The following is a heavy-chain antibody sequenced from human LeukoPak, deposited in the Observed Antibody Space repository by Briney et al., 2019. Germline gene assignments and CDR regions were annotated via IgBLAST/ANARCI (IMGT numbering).Heavy chain of an antibody. D-gene: IGHD3-3*01. CDR2: MNPNSGNT. Sequence: EASVKVSCKASGYTFINYDINWVRQATGQGLEWMGWMNPNSGNTGYAQKFQGRVTMTRNTSISTAYMELSSLRSEDTAVYYCARNRWSYYDFWSGYLSGAFDIWGQGTMVTVSS. V-gene: IGHV1-8*01. J-gene: IGHJ3*02. CDR1: GYTFINYD. CDR3: ARNRWSYYDFWSGYLSGAFDI.